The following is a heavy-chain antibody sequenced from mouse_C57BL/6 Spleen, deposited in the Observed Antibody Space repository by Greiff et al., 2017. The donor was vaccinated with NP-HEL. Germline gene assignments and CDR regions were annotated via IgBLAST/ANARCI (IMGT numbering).Heavy chain of an antibody. D-gene: IGHD2-3*01. CDR1: GYTFTSYW. CDR3: AREDGYNWVHVDY. CDR2: INPSNGGT. J-gene: IGHJ2*01. V-gene: IGHV1-53*01. Sequence: QVQLQQPGTELVKPGASVKLSCKASGYTFTSYWMHWVKQRPGQGLEWIGNINPSNGGTNYNEKFKSKATLTVDKSSSTAYMQLSSLTSEDSAVYYSAREDGYNWVHVDYWGQGTTLTVSS.